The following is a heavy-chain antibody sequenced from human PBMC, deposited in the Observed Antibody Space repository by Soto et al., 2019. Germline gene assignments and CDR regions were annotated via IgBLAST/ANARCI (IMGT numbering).Heavy chain of an antibody. J-gene: IGHJ4*02. CDR2: TYYRSKWYN. D-gene: IGHD2-21*02. CDR1: GDSVSSNSAA. Sequence: SQTLSLTCAISGDSVSSNSAAWNWIRQSPSRGLEWLGRTYYRSKWYNDYAVSVKSRITINPDTSKNQFSLQLNSVTPEDTAVYYRASTMAYCGGDCYPYYFDYWGQGTLVTVSS. V-gene: IGHV6-1*01. CDR3: ASTMAYCGGDCYPYYFDY.